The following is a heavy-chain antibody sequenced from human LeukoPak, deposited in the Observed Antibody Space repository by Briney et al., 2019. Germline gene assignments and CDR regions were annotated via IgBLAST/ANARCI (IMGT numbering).Heavy chain of an antibody. Sequence: ASVKVSCKASGYTFTSYDINWVRQATGQGLEWMGWMNPNSGNTGYAQKFQGRVTITRNTSISTAYMELSSLRSEDTAVYYCARAYCSSTSCPRGGYYMNVWGKGTTVTVSS. CDR1: GYTFTSYD. V-gene: IGHV1-8*03. J-gene: IGHJ6*03. D-gene: IGHD2-2*01. CDR2: MNPNSGNT. CDR3: ARAYCSSTSCPRGGYYMNV.